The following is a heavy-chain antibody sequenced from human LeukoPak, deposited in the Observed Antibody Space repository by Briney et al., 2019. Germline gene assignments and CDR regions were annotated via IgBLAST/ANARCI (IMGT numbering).Heavy chain of an antibody. CDR3: ARGTYCSSTSCPFDY. CDR2: ISSSSSYI. D-gene: IGHD2-2*01. J-gene: IGHJ4*02. V-gene: IGHV3-21*01. CDR1: GFTISSYS. Sequence: GGSLRLSCAASGFTISSYSMNWVRQAPGKGLEWVSSISSSSSYIYYEDSVKDRFTISRDKAKNSLYLQMNSLRAEDTAVYYCARGTYCSSTSCPFDYWGQGTLVTVSS.